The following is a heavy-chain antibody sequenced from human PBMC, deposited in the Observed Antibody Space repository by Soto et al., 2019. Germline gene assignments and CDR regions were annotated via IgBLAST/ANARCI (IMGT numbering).Heavy chain of an antibody. CDR1: GGSFSGYY. V-gene: IGHV4-34*01. CDR2: INHSGST. CDR3: ARSRVYYYYMDV. Sequence: SETLSLTCAVYGGSFSGYYWSWIRQPPGKGLEWIGEINHSGSTNYNPSLKSRVTISVDTSKSQFSLKLSSVTAADTAVYYCARSRVYYYYMDVWGKGTTVTVSS. J-gene: IGHJ6*03.